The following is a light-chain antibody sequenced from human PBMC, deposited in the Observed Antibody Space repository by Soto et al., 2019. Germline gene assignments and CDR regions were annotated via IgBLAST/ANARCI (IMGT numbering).Light chain of an antibody. CDR2: GGS. V-gene: IGKV3-20*01. J-gene: IGKJ2*03. CDR1: QSVTSTY. Sequence: EILLTQSPGTLSLSPGETATLSCRASQSVTSTYLAWYQPRPGQSPRLIIYGGSTRATGFPDRFSGGGSGTDFTLTISRLEPEDSAVYYCHCQQFDSSRIYSFGQRTKMEI. CDR3: QQFDSSRIYS.